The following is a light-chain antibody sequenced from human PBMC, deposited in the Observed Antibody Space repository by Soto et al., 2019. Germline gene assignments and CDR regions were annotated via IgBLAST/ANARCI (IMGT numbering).Light chain of an antibody. V-gene: IGKV1-9*01. CDR2: AAS. CDR1: QDISSY. J-gene: IGKJ4*01. CDR3: QQLKSYPLS. Sequence: DIQLTQSPSFLSASVGARVTITCRTSQDISSYLAWYQQKPGKAPQLLISAASTLQSGVPSRFSGSGSGTECTLTISSLQPEDFATYYCQQLKSYPLSFGGGTKVEI.